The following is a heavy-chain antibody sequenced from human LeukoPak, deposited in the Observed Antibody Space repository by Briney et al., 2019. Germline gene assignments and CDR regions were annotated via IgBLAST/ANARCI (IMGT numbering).Heavy chain of an antibody. CDR1: GYTFTSYY. Sequence: GASVKVSCKASGYTFTSYYIHWVRQAPGQGLEWMGWLNPNSGDTTYAQKFQGRVTMTRDMSTSTVYMELSSLRSEDTAVYYCARGGSRGIPGYSSGRGLFDYWGQGTLVTVSS. J-gene: IGHJ4*02. V-gene: IGHV1-2*02. CDR3: ARGGSRGIPGYSSGRGLFDY. CDR2: LNPNSGDT. D-gene: IGHD6-19*01.